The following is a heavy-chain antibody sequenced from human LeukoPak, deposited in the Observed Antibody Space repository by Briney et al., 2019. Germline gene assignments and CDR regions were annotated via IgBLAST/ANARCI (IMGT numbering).Heavy chain of an antibody. CDR1: GGSFSGYY. CDR2: INHSGST. J-gene: IGHJ4*02. V-gene: IGHV4-34*01. D-gene: IGHD6-19*01. CDR3: ARHWPGIAVAANGYYFDY. Sequence: SETLSLTCAVYGGSFSGYYWSWIRQPPGKGLEWIGEINHSGSTNYNPSLKSQVTMSIDTSTNQLSLKLSSVTAADTAVYYCARHWPGIAVAANGYYFDYWGQGTLVTVSS.